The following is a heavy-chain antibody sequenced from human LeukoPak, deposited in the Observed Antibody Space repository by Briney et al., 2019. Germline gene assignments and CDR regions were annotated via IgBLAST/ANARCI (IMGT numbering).Heavy chain of an antibody. CDR2: IYHSGST. CDR3: ASGIAAAGTLDY. D-gene: IGHD6-13*01. J-gene: IGHJ4*02. V-gene: IGHV4-38-2*02. Sequence: PSETLSLTCTVSGGSISSGYYWGWIRQPPGKGLEWIGSIYHSGSTYYNPSLKSRVTISVDTSKNQFSLKLSSVTAADTAVYYCASGIAAAGTLDYWGQGTLVTVSS. CDR1: GGSISSGYY.